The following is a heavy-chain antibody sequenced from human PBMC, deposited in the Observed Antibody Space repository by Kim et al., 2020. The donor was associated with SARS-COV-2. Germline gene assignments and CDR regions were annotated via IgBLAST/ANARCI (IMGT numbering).Heavy chain of an antibody. CDR2: IYYTGTT. CDR3: ARHGCTGGVCYFDP. CDR1: GGSISSSDYY. V-gene: IGHV4-39*01. Sequence: SETLSLTCTVSGGSISSSDYYWGWIRQPPGKGLEWIGSIYYTGTTYYNPSLKSRVTISVDTTKNQFSLKRSSVTDATVYYCARHGCTGGVCYFDPWGQGTLVTVSS. J-gene: IGHJ5*02. D-gene: IGHD2-8*02.